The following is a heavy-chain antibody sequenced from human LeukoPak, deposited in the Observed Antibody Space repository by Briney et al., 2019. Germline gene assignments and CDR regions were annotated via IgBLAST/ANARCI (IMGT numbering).Heavy chain of an antibody. CDR3: TTDRGSGYSGSYYLDY. CDR1: GSTFSNAW. J-gene: IGHJ4*02. Sequence: GGSLRLSCAASGSTFSNAWMSWVRQAPGKGLEWVGRIKSKTDGGTTDHAAPVKGRFTISRDDSKNTLYLQMNSLKTEDTAIYYCTTDRGSGYSGSYYLDYWGQGTLVTVSS. CDR2: IKSKTDGGTT. V-gene: IGHV3-15*01. D-gene: IGHD1-26*01.